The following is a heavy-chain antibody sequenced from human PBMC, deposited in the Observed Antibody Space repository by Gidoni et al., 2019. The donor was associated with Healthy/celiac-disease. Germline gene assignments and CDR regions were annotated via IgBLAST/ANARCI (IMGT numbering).Heavy chain of an antibody. CDR2: VSGGGGST. D-gene: IGHD6-19*01. V-gene: IGHV3-23*01. Sequence: EVQLLESGGGLIQPGGSLRLSCAASGFTFSSYAMSWVRQAPGKGLEWVSVVSGGGGSTYYADSVKGRFTISRDKSKNTLYLQMNSLRAEDTAVYYCARGAGSGWYEYYFDYWGQGTLVTVSS. CDR3: ARGAGSGWYEYYFDY. J-gene: IGHJ4*02. CDR1: GFTFSSYA.